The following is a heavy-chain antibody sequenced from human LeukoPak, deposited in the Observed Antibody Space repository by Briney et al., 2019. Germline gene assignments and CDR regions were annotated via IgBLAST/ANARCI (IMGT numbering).Heavy chain of an antibody. CDR1: ASTFTTYG. V-gene: IGHV1-18*04. CDR3: ATYFPGSGSFTTQFDH. Sequence: ASVNVSCKTSASTFTTYGITWVRQAPGQGLKWMGWINTHKGNTYYSRDFQDRVFMTTDASTTTAYMELRSLRSDDTAIYYCATYFPGSGSFTTQFDHWGQGTLVTVSS. J-gene: IGHJ4*02. CDR2: INTHKGNT. D-gene: IGHD3-10*01.